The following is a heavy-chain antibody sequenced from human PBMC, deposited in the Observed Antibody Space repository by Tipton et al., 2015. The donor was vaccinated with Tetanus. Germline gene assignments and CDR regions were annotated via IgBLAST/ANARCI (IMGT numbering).Heavy chain of an antibody. J-gene: IGHJ6*02. Sequence: TLSLTCDVSGGPVSSSNWWSWVRQAPGKGLEWIGEIYYSGTTNYNPSLKSRVTISTDKSKNQVSLRLNSVTAADTAVYFCARTPDYYYGMDVWGQGVQVTVSS. CDR3: ARTPDYYYGMDV. CDR2: IYYSGTT. V-gene: IGHV4-4*01. CDR1: GGPVSSSNW.